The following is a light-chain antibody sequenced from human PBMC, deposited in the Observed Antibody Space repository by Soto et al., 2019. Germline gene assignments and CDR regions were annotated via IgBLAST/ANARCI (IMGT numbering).Light chain of an antibody. CDR2: EGS. Sequence: QSALTQPASVSGSPGQSITISCTGTSSDVGNYNLVSWYQQHPGKAPKLMIYEGSKRPSGVSNRFSGSKSGNTASQTISGLHADDEADYYCCSDGGSNTLVFGGGTKLTVL. CDR1: SSDVGNYNL. V-gene: IGLV2-23*01. J-gene: IGLJ2*01. CDR3: CSDGGSNTLV.